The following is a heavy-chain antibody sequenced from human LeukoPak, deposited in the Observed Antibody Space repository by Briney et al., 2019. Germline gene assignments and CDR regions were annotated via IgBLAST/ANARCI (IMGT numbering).Heavy chain of an antibody. V-gene: IGHV4-59*08. Sequence: PSETLSLTCSVSGGSIRSYCWSWIRQPPGKGLEWIGYMYYSGSSNSNPSLNSRVTIVVDTSKNRFSLNLSSVTAADTAVYYCARHIGSSWLDAFDIWGQGTMVTVSS. CDR2: MYYSGSS. CDR3: ARHIGSSWLDAFDI. D-gene: IGHD6-13*01. CDR1: GGSIRSYC. J-gene: IGHJ3*02.